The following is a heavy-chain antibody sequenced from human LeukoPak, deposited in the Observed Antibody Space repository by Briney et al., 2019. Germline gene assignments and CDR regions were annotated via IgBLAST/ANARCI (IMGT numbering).Heavy chain of an antibody. V-gene: IGHV4-38-2*01. CDR1: SYSISSGYY. CDR3: ATVSLIWFGESHFDY. D-gene: IGHD3-10*01. Sequence: SETLSLTCAVSSYSISSGYYWGWIRQPPGKGLEWIGSIYHSGSTYYNPSLQSRVTISVDTSKNQFSLKLSSVTAADTAVYYCATVSLIWFGESHFDYWGQGTLVTVSS. CDR2: IYHSGST. J-gene: IGHJ4*02.